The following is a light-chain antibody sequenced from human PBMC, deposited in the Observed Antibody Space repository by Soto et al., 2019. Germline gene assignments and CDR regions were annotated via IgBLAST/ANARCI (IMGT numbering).Light chain of an antibody. Sequence: QSALTQPASVSGSPGQSIAISCTGTSSDVGSYSLVSWYQQHPDKAPXLIIYEDNRRPAGVSDRFSGSKSGXXXXLTISGLQAEDEADFYCCSYAGSGTVIFGGGTKLTVL. J-gene: IGLJ2*01. CDR1: SSDVGSYSL. V-gene: IGLV2-23*01. CDR2: EDN. CDR3: CSYAGSGTVI.